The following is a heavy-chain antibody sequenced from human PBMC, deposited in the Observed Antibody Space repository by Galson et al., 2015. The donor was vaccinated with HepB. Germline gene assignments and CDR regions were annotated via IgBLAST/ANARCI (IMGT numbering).Heavy chain of an antibody. CDR1: GFTFSSYA. V-gene: IGHV3-30-3*01. J-gene: IGHJ6*02. CDR3: ARDGWNYYDFWSGYPFYYYYGMDV. D-gene: IGHD3-3*01. CDR2: ISYDGSNK. Sequence: SLRLSCAASGFTFSSYAMHWVRQAPGKGLEWVAVISYDGSNKYYADSVKGRFTISRDNSKNTLYLQMNSLRAEDTAVYYCARDGWNYYDFWSGYPFYYYYGMDVWGQGTTVTVSS.